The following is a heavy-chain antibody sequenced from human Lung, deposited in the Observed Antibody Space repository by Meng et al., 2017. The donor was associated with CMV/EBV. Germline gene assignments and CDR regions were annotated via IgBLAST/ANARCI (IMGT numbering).Heavy chain of an antibody. V-gene: IGHV1-69*02. D-gene: IGHD4-11*01. CDR1: GGKSESYT. CDR2: VSPHLIVV. Sequence: SXXVSXKASGGKSESYTIDWVRQMPGQGFEWMGSVSPHLIVVDYAQKFRDRITIGADKPTNTAYLQLNSLSSEDTAVYYCAKSLQYESWAQFDYWGQGTLVTVSS. CDR3: AKSLQYESWAQFDY. J-gene: IGHJ4*02.